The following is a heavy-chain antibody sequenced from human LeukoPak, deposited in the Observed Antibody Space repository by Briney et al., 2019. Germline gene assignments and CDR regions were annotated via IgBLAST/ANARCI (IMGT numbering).Heavy chain of an antibody. CDR1: GFTFSSYA. CDR2: ISGSGGST. CDR3: ARLGYCRSTSCYAFPYDAFDI. D-gene: IGHD2-2*01. V-gene: IGHV3-23*01. J-gene: IGHJ3*02. Sequence: GGSLRLSCAASGFTFSSYAMSWVRQAPGKGLEWVSAISGSGGSTYYADSVKGRFTISRDNSKNTLYLQMNSLRAEDTAVYYCARLGYCRSTSCYAFPYDAFDIWGQGTMVTVSS.